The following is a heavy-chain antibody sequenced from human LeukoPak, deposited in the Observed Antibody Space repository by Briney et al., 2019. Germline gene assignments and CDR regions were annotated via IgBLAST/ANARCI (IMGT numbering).Heavy chain of an antibody. CDR1: GYTFTGYY. CDR2: INPNSGGT. V-gene: IGHV1-2*02. CDR3: ARDFFSPMVRRHNWFDP. J-gene: IGHJ5*02. D-gene: IGHD3-10*01. Sequence: GASVKVSCKASGYTFTGYYMHWVRQAPGQGLEWMGWINPNSGGTNYAQKFQGRVTMTRDTSISTAYMELSRLRSDDTAVYYCARDFFSPMVRRHNWFDPWGQGTLVTVSS.